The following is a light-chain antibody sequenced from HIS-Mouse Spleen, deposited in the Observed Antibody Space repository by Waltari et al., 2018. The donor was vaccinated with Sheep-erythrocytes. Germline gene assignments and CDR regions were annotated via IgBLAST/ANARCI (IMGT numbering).Light chain of an antibody. CDR3: LQDYNYPFT. V-gene: IGKV1-6*01. J-gene: IGKJ3*01. CDR1: QGIRND. Sequence: AIQMTQSPSSLYASVGDRVNITCRASQGIRNDLGWYQQKPGKAPKLLIYAASSLQSGVPSRFSGSGSGTDFTLTISSLQPEDFATYYCLQDYNYPFTFGPGTKVDIK. CDR2: AAS.